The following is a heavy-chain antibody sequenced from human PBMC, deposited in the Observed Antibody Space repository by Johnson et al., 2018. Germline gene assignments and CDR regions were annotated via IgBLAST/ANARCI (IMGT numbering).Heavy chain of an antibody. CDR1: GFTFSSYA. D-gene: IGHD1-26*01. CDR3: AEANAGSQTHWQAFDI. V-gene: IGHV3-23*04. CDR2: ISGSGGST. Sequence: VQLVQSGGGLVQPGGSLRLSCAASGFTFSSYAMSWVRQAPGKGLEWVSVISGSGGSTYYADSVKGRFTISRDNSKNTLYLQMNSLRAEDTALYYCAEANAGSQTHWQAFDIWGQGTMVTVSS. J-gene: IGHJ3*02.